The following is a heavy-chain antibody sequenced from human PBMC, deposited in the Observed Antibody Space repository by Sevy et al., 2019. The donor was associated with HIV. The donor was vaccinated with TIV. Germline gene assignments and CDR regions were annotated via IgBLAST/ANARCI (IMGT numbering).Heavy chain of an antibody. Sequence: GGSLRLSCAASGFTFSSYSMNWDRQAPGKGLEWVSYISSSSSTIYYAYSVKGRFTISRDNAKNSLYLQMNSLRAEDTAVYYCARDSLHANYYDSSGYYDDAFDIWGQGTMVTVSS. CDR1: GFTFSSYS. J-gene: IGHJ3*02. V-gene: IGHV3-48*01. D-gene: IGHD3-22*01. CDR3: ARDSLHANYYDSSGYYDDAFDI. CDR2: ISSSSSTI.